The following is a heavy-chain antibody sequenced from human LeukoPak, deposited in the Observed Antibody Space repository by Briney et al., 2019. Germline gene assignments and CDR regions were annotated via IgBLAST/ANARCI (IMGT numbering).Heavy chain of an antibody. V-gene: IGHV3-64*05. CDR1: GFTFSSYA. Sequence: GVSLRLSCSASGFTFSSYAMHWVRQAPGKGLEYVSAISSNGATTYYADSVKGRFTISRDNSKNTLYFQMSSLRPEDTAVYYCVKIVMAGGYFDYWGQGTLVTVSS. CDR3: VKIVMAGGYFDY. J-gene: IGHJ4*02. CDR2: ISSNGATT. D-gene: IGHD3-16*01.